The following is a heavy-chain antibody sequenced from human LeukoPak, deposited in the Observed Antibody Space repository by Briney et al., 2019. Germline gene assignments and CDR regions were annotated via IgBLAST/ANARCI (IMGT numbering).Heavy chain of an antibody. CDR1: GFTFSSYG. J-gene: IGHJ4*02. Sequence: GGSLRLSCAASGFTFSSYGMHWVRQAPGKGLEWVAVIWYDGSNKYYADSVKGRFTISRDNSKNTLYLQMNSLRAEDTAVYYCARAPTIFRVVNRIMYYFDYWGQGTLVTVSS. V-gene: IGHV3-33*01. D-gene: IGHD3-3*01. CDR3: ARAPTIFRVVNRIMYYFDY. CDR2: IWYDGSNK.